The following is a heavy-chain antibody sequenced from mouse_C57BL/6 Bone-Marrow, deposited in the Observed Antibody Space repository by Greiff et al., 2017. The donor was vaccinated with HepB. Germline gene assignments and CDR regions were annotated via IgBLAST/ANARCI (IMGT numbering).Heavy chain of an antibody. D-gene: IGHD2-3*01. Sequence: EVQLQQSGPELVKPGASVKISCKASGYTFTDYYMNWVKQSHGKSLEWIGDINPNNGGTSYNQKFKGKATLTVDKYSSTAYMDLRSLTSEDSAVYYCARGGLFFAYWGQGTLVTVSA. V-gene: IGHV1-26*01. CDR1: GYTFTDYY. J-gene: IGHJ3*01. CDR3: ARGGLFFAY. CDR2: INPNNGGT.